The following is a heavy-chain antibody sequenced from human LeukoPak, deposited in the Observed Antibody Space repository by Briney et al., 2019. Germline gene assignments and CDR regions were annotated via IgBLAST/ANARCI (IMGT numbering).Heavy chain of an antibody. CDR3: ARVVWQNWNYNYYFDY. D-gene: IGHD1-7*01. J-gene: IGHJ4*02. Sequence: GGSLRLSCAASGFTFSGYWMSWVRQAPGEGLEWVANIKQDGSEKYYVDSVKGRFTISRDNAKNSLYLQMNSLRAEDTAVYYCARVVWQNWNYNYYFDYWGQGTLVTVSS. CDR2: IKQDGSEK. CDR1: GFTFSGYW. V-gene: IGHV3-7*01.